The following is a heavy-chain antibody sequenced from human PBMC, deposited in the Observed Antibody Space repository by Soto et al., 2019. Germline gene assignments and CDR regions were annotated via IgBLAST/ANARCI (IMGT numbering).Heavy chain of an antibody. D-gene: IGHD3-10*01. J-gene: IGHJ4*02. V-gene: IGHV1-8*01. CDR2: MNPNSGDT. CDR3: AKVSRRGSAIDFDY. CDR1: GYSFINYD. Sequence: QVQLVQSGAEVREPGASVKVSCKASGYSFINYDMNWVRQATGQGPEWMGWMNPNSGDTGYAQKFQGRVTMPRDTSITTAYMELSSLRSEDTAVYYCAKVSRRGSAIDFDYWGQGTLVTVSS.